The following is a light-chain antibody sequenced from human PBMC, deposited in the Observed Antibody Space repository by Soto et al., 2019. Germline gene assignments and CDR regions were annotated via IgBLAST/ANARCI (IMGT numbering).Light chain of an antibody. CDR3: QQYNSYSLT. Sequence: DSQITQSPSTLSASVGDRVTITCRASQSISSWLAWYQQKPGKAPKLLIYKASSLESGVPSRFSGSGSGTEFTLTISSLQPDDFATYYCQQYNSYSLTFGGGTKVDVK. J-gene: IGKJ4*01. V-gene: IGKV1-5*03. CDR2: KAS. CDR1: QSISSW.